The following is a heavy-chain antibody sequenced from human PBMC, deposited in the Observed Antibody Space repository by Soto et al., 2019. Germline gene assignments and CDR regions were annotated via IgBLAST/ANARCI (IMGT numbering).Heavy chain of an antibody. CDR1: GYSFAGYW. CDR2: VDPSDSQT. Sequence: GESLKISCKGSGYSFAGYWITWVRQKPGKGLEWMGRVDPSDSQTYYSPSFRGHVTISVTKSITTVFLQWSSLRASDTAMYYCARQIYDSDTGPNFQYYFDSWGQGNPVTVSS. J-gene: IGHJ4*02. D-gene: IGHD3-22*01. V-gene: IGHV5-10-1*01. CDR3: ARQIYDSDTGPNFQYYFDS.